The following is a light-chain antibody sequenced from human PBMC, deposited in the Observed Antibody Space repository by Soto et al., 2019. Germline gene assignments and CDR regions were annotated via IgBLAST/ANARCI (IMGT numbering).Light chain of an antibody. CDR1: QDISGY. CDR2: AAS. CDR3: LLDYAYFWA. V-gene: IGKV1-6*02. J-gene: IGKJ1*01. Sequence: AIQLTQSPSSLSESVGDRVTITCRASQDISGYVAWYQQRPGRAPQLLIYAASALQTGVPSRFSGSGSGTDFTLTISSLQPEDFATYYCLLDYAYFWAFGQGTKVEIK.